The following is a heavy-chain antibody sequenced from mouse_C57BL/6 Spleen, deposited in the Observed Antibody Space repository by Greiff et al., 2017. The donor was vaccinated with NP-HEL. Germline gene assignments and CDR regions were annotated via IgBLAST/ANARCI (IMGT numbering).Heavy chain of an antibody. CDR1: GYTFTSYT. V-gene: IGHV1-4*01. D-gene: IGHD1-1*01. Sequence: QVQLQQSGAELARPGASVKMSCKASGYTFTSYTMHRVKQRPGQGLEWIGYINPSGGYTKYNQKFKDKATLTADKSSSTAYMQLSSLTSEDSAVYYCARGGTVVAHWYFDVWGTGTTVTVSS. J-gene: IGHJ1*03. CDR3: ARGGTVVAHWYFDV. CDR2: INPSGGYT.